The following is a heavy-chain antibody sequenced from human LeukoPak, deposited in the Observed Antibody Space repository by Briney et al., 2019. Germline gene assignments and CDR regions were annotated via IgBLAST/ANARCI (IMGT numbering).Heavy chain of an antibody. CDR1: GFTFSSYA. CDR3: AKDLHLDFYYYYYYGMDV. V-gene: IGHV3-23*01. D-gene: IGHD2-15*01. Sequence: GGSLRLSCAASGFTFSSYAVSWVRQAPGKGLEWVSAISGSGGSTYYADSVKGRFTISRDNSKNTLYLQMNSLRAEDTAVYYCAKDLHLDFYYYYYYGMDVWGQGTTVTVSS. J-gene: IGHJ6*02. CDR2: ISGSGGST.